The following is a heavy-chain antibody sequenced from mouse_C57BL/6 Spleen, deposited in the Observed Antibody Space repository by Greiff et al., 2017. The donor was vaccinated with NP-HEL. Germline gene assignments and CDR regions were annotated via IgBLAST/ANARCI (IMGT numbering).Heavy chain of an antibody. V-gene: IGHV1-26*01. Sequence: EVQLQQSGPELVKPGASVKISCKASGYTFTDYYMNWVKQSHGKSLEWIGDINPNNGGTSYNQKFKGKATLTVDKSSSTAYMELRSLTSEDSAVYYCAQHAWCAYWGQGTLVTVSA. CDR1: GYTFTDYY. CDR3: AQHAWCAY. CDR2: INPNNGGT. J-gene: IGHJ3*01.